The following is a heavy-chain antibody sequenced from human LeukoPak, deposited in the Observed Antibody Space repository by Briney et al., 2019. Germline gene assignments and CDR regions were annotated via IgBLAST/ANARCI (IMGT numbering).Heavy chain of an antibody. D-gene: IGHD4-17*01. Sequence: ASVKVSCKVSGYTLTELSMHWVRQAPGKGLERMGGFDPEDGETIYAQKFQGRVTMTEDTSTDTAYMELSSLRSEDTAVYYCATGENGDYVLDYWGQGTLVTVSS. V-gene: IGHV1-24*01. J-gene: IGHJ4*02. CDR2: FDPEDGET. CDR3: ATGENGDYVLDY. CDR1: GYTLTELS.